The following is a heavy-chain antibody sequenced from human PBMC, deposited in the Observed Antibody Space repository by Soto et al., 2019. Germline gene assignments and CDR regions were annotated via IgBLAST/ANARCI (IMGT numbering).Heavy chain of an antibody. CDR2: IYTSGNT. J-gene: IGHJ4*02. CDR3: ASVTFGGVVLAH. CDR1: GGSISSYY. V-gene: IGHV4-4*07. Sequence: SETLSLTCTVSGGSISSYYWSWIRQPAGKGLEWIGRIYTSGNTNYNPSLKRRVTISIDTSKKQISLNLTSVTDADTAVYYCASVTFGGVVLAHWGQGTLVTVSS. D-gene: IGHD3-16*01.